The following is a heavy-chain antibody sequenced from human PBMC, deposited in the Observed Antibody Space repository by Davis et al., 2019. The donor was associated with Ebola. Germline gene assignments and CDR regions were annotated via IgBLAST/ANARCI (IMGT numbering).Heavy chain of an antibody. J-gene: IGHJ4*02. CDR2: IYPGDSDA. Sequence: GESLKISCKGSGYSFTSYWIGWVRQMPGKGLEWMGIIYPGDSDARYSPSFQGQVTISADKSISTAYPQWSSLKASDTAMYYCARGFRGYQLRGRYFDYWGQGTLVTVSS. V-gene: IGHV5-51*01. D-gene: IGHD1-7*01. CDR1: GYSFTSYW. CDR3: ARGFRGYQLRGRYFDY.